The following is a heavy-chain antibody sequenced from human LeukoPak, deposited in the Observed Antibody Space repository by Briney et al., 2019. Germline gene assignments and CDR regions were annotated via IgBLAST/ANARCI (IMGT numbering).Heavy chain of an antibody. D-gene: IGHD3-22*01. Sequence: TVKVSCKASGYTFTSYYMHWVRQAPGQGLEWMGGIIPIFGTANYAQKFQGRVTITADESTSTAYMELSSLRSEDTAVYYCARDRGPYYYDSSGYLLNAFDIWGQGTMVTVSS. J-gene: IGHJ3*02. CDR1: GYTFTSYY. CDR3: ARDRGPYYYDSSGYLLNAFDI. CDR2: IIPIFGTA. V-gene: IGHV1-69*13.